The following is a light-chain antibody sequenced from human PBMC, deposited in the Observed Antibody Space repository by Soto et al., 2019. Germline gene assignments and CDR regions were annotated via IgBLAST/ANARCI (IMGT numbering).Light chain of an antibody. CDR3: LQDYNYPWT. V-gene: IGKV1-6*01. CDR1: QGIRND. CDR2: TAS. Sequence: AIQMTQSPSSLSASVGDRVTITCRASQGIRNDLGWYQQKPGKAPKLLIYTASSLQSGVPSRFSGNGSGTDFTLTISSLQPEDFATYYCLQDYNYPWTFGQGTKVEIK. J-gene: IGKJ1*01.